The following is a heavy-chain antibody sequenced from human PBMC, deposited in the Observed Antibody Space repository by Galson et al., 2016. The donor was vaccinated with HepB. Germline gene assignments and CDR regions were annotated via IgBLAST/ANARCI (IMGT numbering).Heavy chain of an antibody. CDR3: ARGLVGSGMDV. CDR1: GFTFDDYG. Sequence: SLRLSCAVSGFTFDDYGMTWVRQAPGKGLEWDSGINWSGDSTAYADSVKGRFTMYRDDARNSLYLQMSSLRVEDTALYQCARGLVGSGMDVWGQGTTVTVSS. CDR2: INWSGDST. J-gene: IGHJ6*02. V-gene: IGHV3-20*01. D-gene: IGHD3-10*01.